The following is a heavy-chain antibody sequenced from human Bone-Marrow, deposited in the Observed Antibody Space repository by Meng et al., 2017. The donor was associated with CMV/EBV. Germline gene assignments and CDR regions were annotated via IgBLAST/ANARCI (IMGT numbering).Heavy chain of an antibody. J-gene: IGHJ4*02. CDR2: IRYDGSNK. Sequence: GESLRLSCAASGFTFSSYGMHWVRQAPGKGLEWVAFIRYDGSNKYYADSVKGRFTISRDNSKNTLYLQMNSLRAEDTAVYYCAREGCSSTSCQTLLDYWGQGTLVTGSS. D-gene: IGHD2-2*01. V-gene: IGHV3-30*02. CDR1: GFTFSSYG. CDR3: AREGCSSTSCQTLLDY.